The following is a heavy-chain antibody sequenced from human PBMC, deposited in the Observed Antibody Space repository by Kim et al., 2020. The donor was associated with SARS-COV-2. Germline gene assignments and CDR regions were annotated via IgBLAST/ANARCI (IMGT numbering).Heavy chain of an antibody. Sequence: SETLSLTCTVSGVSISSGGYYWSWIRQHPGKGLEWIGYIYYSGSTYYNPSLKSRVTISVDTSKNQFSLKLSSVTAADTAVYYCARVRGTVTTNWFDPWGQGTLVTVSS. D-gene: IGHD4-17*01. CDR3: ARVRGTVTTNWFDP. J-gene: IGHJ5*02. V-gene: IGHV4-31*03. CDR1: GVSISSGGYY. CDR2: IYYSGST.